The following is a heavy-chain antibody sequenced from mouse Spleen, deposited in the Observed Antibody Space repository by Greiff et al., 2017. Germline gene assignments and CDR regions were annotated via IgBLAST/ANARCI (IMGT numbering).Heavy chain of an antibody. D-gene: IGHD1-1*01. J-gene: IGHJ2*01. CDR1: GFTLSSYA. V-gene: IGHV5-6-2*01. CDR2: INSNGGRT. Sequence: EVQVVESGGGLVKPGGSLNLSCAASGFTLSSYAMSWVRQTPEKRLEWVAAINSNGGRTYYPHTVKDRFTISRDNAKHTLFLKMSSLRSEDTGLYYCARRPYYYCAPYYVDYWGQGTTLTVSS. CDR3: ARRPYYYCAPYYVDY.